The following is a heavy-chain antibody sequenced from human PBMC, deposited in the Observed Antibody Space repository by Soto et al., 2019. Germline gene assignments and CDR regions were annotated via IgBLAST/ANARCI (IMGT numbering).Heavy chain of an antibody. CDR1: GGSISSGGYY. D-gene: IGHD3-10*01. Sequence: SETLSLTCTVSGGSISSGGYYWSWIRQHPGKGLEWIGYIYYSGSTYYNPSLKSRVTISVDTSKNQFSLKLSSVTAADTAVYYCARVGSDYADFDYWGQGTLVTVSS. V-gene: IGHV4-31*03. CDR2: IYYSGST. CDR3: ARVGSDYADFDY. J-gene: IGHJ4*02.